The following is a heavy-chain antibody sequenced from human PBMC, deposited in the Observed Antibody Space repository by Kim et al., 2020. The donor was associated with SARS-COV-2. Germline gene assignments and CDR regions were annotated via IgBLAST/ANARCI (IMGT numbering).Heavy chain of an antibody. J-gene: IGHJ6*03. CDR3: ARVPVDGRSWPPYKMD. V-gene: IGHV4-31*03. Sequence: SETLSITCSVSGGSVNSASYFWSWIRHHPQKGLEWIGYINYSGTTSNSPSLKSRATLSVDTSKNQFSLNLRSVTAGDTSIYYCARVPVDGRSWPPYKMD. CDR2: INYSGTT. CDR1: GGSVNSASYF. D-gene: IGHD3-10*01.